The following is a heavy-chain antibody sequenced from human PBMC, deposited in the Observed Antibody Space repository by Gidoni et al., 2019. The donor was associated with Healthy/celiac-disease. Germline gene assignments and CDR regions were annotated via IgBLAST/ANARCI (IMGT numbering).Heavy chain of an antibody. CDR2: ISAYNGNT. Sequence: QAQLVQSGAEVKKPGASVKVSCKASGYTSTSYGISWVRQAPGQGLEWMGWISAYNGNTNYAQKLQGRVTMTTGTSTSTAYMALRSLRSDDTAVYYCARDTPIVVVPAANLRWFDPWGQGTLVTVSS. CDR3: ARDTPIVVVPAANLRWFDP. D-gene: IGHD2-2*01. J-gene: IGHJ5*02. CDR1: GYTSTSYG. V-gene: IGHV1-18*01.